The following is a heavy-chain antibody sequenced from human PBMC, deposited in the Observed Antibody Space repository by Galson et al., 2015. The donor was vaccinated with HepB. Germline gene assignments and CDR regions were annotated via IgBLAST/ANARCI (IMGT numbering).Heavy chain of an antibody. CDR1: GGSFSGYY. J-gene: IGHJ4*02. V-gene: IGHV4-34*01. CDR2: INHSGST. D-gene: IGHD5-18*01. Sequence: SETLSLTCAVYGGSFSGYYWSWIRQPPGKGLEWIGEINHSGSTNYNPSLKSRVTISVDTSKNQFSLKLSSVTAADTAVYYCARIADTARAFDYWGQGTLVTVSS. CDR3: ARIADTARAFDY.